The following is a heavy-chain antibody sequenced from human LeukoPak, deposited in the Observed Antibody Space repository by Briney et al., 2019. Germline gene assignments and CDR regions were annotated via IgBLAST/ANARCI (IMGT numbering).Heavy chain of an antibody. J-gene: IGHJ3*02. D-gene: IGHD1-26*01. CDR2: IYYSGST. CDR3: ARGPVGGATYYDGDAFDI. Sequence: SETLSLTCTVSGGSMSSYYWSWIRQSPGKGLEWIGYIYYSGSTNYDPSLKSRVTISVDTSKNQFSLKLSSVTAVDTAVYYCARGPVGGATYYDGDAFDIWGQGTMVTVSS. CDR1: GGSMSSYY. V-gene: IGHV4-59*01.